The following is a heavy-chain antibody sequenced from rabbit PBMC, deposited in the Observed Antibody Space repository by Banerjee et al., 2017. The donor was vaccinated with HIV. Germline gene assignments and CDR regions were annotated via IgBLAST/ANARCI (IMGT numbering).Heavy chain of an antibody. V-gene: IGHV1S45*01. CDR2: IYTGSSGRT. Sequence: QEQLVESGGGLVKPGASLTLTCTASGFSFSSSYYMCWVRQAPGKGLEWIAGIYTGSSGRTYYASWAKGRFTISKTSSTTVTLQMTSLTAADTATYFCAREEYVGANSLWGQGTLVTVS. CDR1: GFSFSSSYY. J-gene: IGHJ6*01. D-gene: IGHD3-3*01. CDR3: AREEYVGANSL.